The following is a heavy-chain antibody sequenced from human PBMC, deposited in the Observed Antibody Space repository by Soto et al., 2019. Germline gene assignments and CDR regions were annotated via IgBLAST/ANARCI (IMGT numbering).Heavy chain of an antibody. CDR1: GFTFSSYW. CDR2: IKQDGSEK. Sequence: SLRLSCAASGFTFSSYWMSWVRQAPGKGLEWVANIKQDGSEKYYVDSVKGRFTISRDNAKNSLYLQMNSLRAEDTAVYYCARLDPYCSSTSCYTFDYWGQGTLVTVSS. D-gene: IGHD2-2*02. CDR3: ARLDPYCSSTSCYTFDY. V-gene: IGHV3-7*03. J-gene: IGHJ4*02.